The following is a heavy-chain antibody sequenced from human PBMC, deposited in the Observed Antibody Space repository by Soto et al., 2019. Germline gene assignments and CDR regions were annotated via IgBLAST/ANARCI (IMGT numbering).Heavy chain of an antibody. V-gene: IGHV1-8*01. CDR2: MNPNSGNT. CDR3: ARGPSIRPRYYYYMDV. CDR1: GYTFTSYD. J-gene: IGHJ6*03. Sequence: GASVKVSCKASGYTFTSYDINWVRQATGQGLEWMGWMNPNSGNTGYAQKFQGRVTMTRNTSISTAYMELSSLRSEDTAVYYCARGPSIRPRYYYYMDVWGKGTTVTVSS. D-gene: IGHD1-1*01.